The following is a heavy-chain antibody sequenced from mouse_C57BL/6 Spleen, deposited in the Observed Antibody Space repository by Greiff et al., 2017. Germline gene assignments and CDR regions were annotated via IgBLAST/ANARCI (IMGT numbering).Heavy chain of an antibody. CDR1: GYTFTSYW. CDR3: ARRGTMVDGFDY. CDR2: IDPSDSYT. D-gene: IGHD2-2*01. Sequence: VQLQQPGAELVKPGASVKLSCKASGYTFTSYWMQWVKQRPGQGLEWIGEIDPSDSYTNYNQKFKGKATLTVDTSSSTAYMQLSSLTSEDSAVYYCARRGTMVDGFDYWGQGTTLTVSS. J-gene: IGHJ2*01. V-gene: IGHV1-50*01.